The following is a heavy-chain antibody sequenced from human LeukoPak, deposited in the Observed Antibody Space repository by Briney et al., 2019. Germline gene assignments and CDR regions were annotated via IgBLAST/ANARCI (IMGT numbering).Heavy chain of an antibody. Sequence: PGGSLRLSCAASGFTFSSYSMNWVRQAPGKGLEWVSSTSSSSSYIYYADSVKGRFTISRDNAKNSLYLQMNSLRAEDTAVYYCARVGYYDSSGYYGPYYFDYWGQGTLVTVSS. D-gene: IGHD3-22*01. J-gene: IGHJ4*02. CDR3: ARVGYYDSSGYYGPYYFDY. CDR2: TSSSSSYI. V-gene: IGHV3-21*01. CDR1: GFTFSSYS.